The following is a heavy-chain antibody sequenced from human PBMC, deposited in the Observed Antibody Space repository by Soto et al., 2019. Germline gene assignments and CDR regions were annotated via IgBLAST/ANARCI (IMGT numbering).Heavy chain of an antibody. D-gene: IGHD5-18*01. Sequence: PSETLSLACTVSGGSISSYYWSWIRQPPGKGLEWIGYIYYSGSTNYNPSLKSGAPISVDSSKNQFSVKLSSVTAADTVVYYCARESEYSYGYGTWFDPWGQGTLVTVSS. CDR1: GGSISSYY. J-gene: IGHJ5*02. CDR3: ARESEYSYGYGTWFDP. CDR2: IYYSGST. V-gene: IGHV4-59*01.